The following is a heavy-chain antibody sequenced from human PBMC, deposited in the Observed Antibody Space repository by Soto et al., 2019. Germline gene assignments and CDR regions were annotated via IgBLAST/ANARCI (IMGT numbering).Heavy chain of an antibody. D-gene: IGHD3-3*01. Sequence: GGSLRLSCAASGFTFSSYGMHWVRQAPGKGLEWVAVIWYDGSNKYYADSVKGRFTISRDNSKNTLYLQMNSLRAEDTAVYYCASGPMITIFGVVTDSYGMDVWGQGTTVTVSS. CDR2: IWYDGSNK. J-gene: IGHJ6*02. CDR1: GFTFSSYG. CDR3: ASGPMITIFGVVTDSYGMDV. V-gene: IGHV3-33*01.